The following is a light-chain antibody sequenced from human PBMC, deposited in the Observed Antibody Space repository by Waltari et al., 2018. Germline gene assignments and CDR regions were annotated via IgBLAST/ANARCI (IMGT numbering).Light chain of an antibody. Sequence: QSALTQPASVSGSPGQSITISCTGTSSDVGTYNYVSWYQHHPGQAPKLIIYDVSNRPSGVSARFSGSKSGNTASLTISGLQAEDEADYFCSSHASSNVVLFGGGTKVTVL. V-gene: IGLV2-14*03. CDR1: SSDVGTYNY. CDR2: DVS. CDR3: SSHASSNVVL. J-gene: IGLJ3*02.